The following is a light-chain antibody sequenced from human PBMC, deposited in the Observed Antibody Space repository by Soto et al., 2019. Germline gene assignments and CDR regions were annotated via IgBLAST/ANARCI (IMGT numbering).Light chain of an antibody. V-gene: IGKV1-6*01. CDR1: QGISND. CDR2: AAS. J-gene: IGKJ2*01. Sequence: AIQMTQSPSSLSASVGDRVTMTCRASQGISNDLGWFQKKPGKAPKLLIYAASSLQSGVGLRFSGSGSGTDFTLTISRLQPEDFATYYCLQYDNSPYTFGQGTKLEIK. CDR3: LQYDNSPYT.